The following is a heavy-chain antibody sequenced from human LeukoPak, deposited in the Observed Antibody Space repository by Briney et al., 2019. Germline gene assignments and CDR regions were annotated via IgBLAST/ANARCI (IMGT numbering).Heavy chain of an antibody. J-gene: IGHJ4*02. CDR3: ASPSSHDCTNGVCYCFDY. V-gene: IGHV1-46*01. CDR2: INPSGGST. CDR1: GYTFTSYY. D-gene: IGHD2-8*01. Sequence: ASVKVSCKASGYTFTSYYMHWVRQAPGQGPEWMGIINPSGGSTSYAQKFQGGVTMTRDTSTSTVYMELSSLRSEDTAVYYCASPSSHDCTNGVCYCFDYWGQGTLVTVSS.